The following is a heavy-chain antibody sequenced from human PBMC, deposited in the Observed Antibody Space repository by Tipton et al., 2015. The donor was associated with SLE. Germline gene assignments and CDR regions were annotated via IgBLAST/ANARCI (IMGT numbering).Heavy chain of an antibody. CDR1: EFIFDDYA. D-gene: IGHD3-10*01. V-gene: IGHV3-9*01. CDR3: AKDWTSALVRVHFDS. Sequence: RSLRLSCAASEFIFDDYAMHWVRQAPGKGLEWVSGISWDSGGIAYADSVKGRFTISRDNTKNSLYLQMNSLRAEDTAFYYCAKDWTSALVRVHFDSWGQGTLLTVSS. CDR2: ISWDSGGI. J-gene: IGHJ4*02.